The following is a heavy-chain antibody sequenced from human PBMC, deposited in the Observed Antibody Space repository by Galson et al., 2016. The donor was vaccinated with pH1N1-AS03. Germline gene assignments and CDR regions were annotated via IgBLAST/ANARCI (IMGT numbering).Heavy chain of an antibody. V-gene: IGHV4-59*01. D-gene: IGHD1-26*01. CDR1: GTSIGGDF. CDR2: SLHNGNS. Sequence: SETLSLTCSVSGTSIGGDFWSWIRQSPGRGLEWIGHSLHNGNSIYNPSLKSRVTISVDTSTNEASLKLSSVTAADTAFYYCTRFQTVGGKFDFWGRGAQVTVSS. J-gene: IGHJ4*02. CDR3: TRFQTVGGKFDF.